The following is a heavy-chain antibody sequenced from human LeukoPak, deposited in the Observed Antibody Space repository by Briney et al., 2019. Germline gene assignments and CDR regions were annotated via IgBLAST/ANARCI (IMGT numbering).Heavy chain of an antibody. CDR3: ARALDEGGSNYGDLLLDY. D-gene: IGHD3-10*01. V-gene: IGHV4-30-4*01. CDR2: IYYSGST. Sequence: SETLSLTCTVSGGSISSGDYYWSWIRQPPGKGLEWIGYIYYSGSTYYNPSLKSRVTISVDTSKNQFSLKLSSVTAADTAVYYCARALDEGGSNYGDLLLDYWGQGTLVTVSS. J-gene: IGHJ4*02. CDR1: GGSISSGDYY.